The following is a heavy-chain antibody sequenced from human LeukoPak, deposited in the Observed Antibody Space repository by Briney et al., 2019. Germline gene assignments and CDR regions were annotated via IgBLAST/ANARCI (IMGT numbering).Heavy chain of an antibody. D-gene: IGHD3-22*01. J-gene: IGHJ3*02. CDR1: GYTFTSYY. V-gene: IGHV1-18*04. CDR2: ISAYNGKT. Sequence: PGASVKVSCKASGYTFTSYYMHWVRQAPGQGLEWMGWISAYNGKTNYAQKLQGRVTMTTDASTSTAYMELRSLRSDDTAVYYCARDSYYDSTYHDAFDIWGQGTMVTVSS. CDR3: ARDSYYDSTYHDAFDI.